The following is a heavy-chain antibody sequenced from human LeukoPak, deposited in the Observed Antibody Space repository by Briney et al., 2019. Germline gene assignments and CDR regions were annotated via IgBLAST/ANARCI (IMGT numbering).Heavy chain of an antibody. Sequence: GVSLRLSCTASGFTFTDAWMRWVRQGPGKGMEWVGRIKRKSDGGTRDYAAPVKGRFTISRDDVENMLYLEMNSLKTENTAVYYCTTDRFSWGQATLVTASS. D-gene: IGHD3-3*01. J-gene: IGHJ4*02. CDR3: TTDRFS. CDR1: GFTFTDAW. CDR2: IKRKSDGGTR. V-gene: IGHV3-15*01.